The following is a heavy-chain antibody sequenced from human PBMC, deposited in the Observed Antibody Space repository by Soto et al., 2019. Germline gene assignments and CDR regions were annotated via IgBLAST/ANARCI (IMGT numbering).Heavy chain of an antibody. D-gene: IGHD2-8*01. CDR2: ISGYNGDT. CDR1: GYTFSRYG. V-gene: IGHV1-18*01. CDR3: AKNGQPPYYYYGMDV. Sequence: QGQLVQSGPEAKKPGASVKVSCKASGYTFSRYGISWVRQPTGQGLEWMGWISGYNGDTKYAQKVQGRVTMTIDTSTYTAYMELRSLTSDDTAIYYCAKNGQPPYYYYGMDVWGQGTTVTVSS. J-gene: IGHJ6*02.